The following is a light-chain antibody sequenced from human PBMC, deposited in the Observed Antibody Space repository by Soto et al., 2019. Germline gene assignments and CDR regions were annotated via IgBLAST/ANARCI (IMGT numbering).Light chain of an antibody. Sequence: EIVLTQSPGTLSLSPGERATLSCWASQSVSSTYLTWYRQRPGQAPSLLIYCASSRAAGIPDRFSGSGSGTDFTLTINRLEPEDFAVYYCQQYGNSSWTFGQGTKVEIK. CDR3: QQYGNSSWT. V-gene: IGKV3-20*01. J-gene: IGKJ1*01. CDR2: CAS. CDR1: QSVSSTY.